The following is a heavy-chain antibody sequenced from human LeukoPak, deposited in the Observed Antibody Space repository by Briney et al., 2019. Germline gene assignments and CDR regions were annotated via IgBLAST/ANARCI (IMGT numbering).Heavy chain of an antibody. J-gene: IGHJ4*02. CDR1: GYTFTSYD. V-gene: IGHV1-8*01. CDR3: ARGRGTAPGMITFGGVNFDY. CDR2: MNPNSGNT. D-gene: IGHD3-16*01. Sequence: AASVKVSCKASGYTFTSYDINWVRQATGQGLEWMGWMNPNSGNTGYAQKFQGSVTMTRNTSISTAYMELSSLRSEDTAVYYCARGRGTAPGMITFGGVNFDYWGQGTLVTVSS.